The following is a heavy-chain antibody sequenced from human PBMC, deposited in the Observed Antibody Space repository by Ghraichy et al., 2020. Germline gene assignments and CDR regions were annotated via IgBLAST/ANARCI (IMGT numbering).Heavy chain of an antibody. V-gene: IGHV1-46*01. Sequence: SVKVSCKASGYVFTDYYIHWVRQAPGQGLEWMGIINPSSANTTYAQKFQGRVTITRDTSTSTVYMELGSLRSEDTAVYFCARVHVELATVNDDTRFYYDYWGQGTLVTVSS. CDR1: GYVFTDYY. J-gene: IGHJ4*02. D-gene: IGHD5-24*01. CDR3: ARVHVELATVNDDTRFYYDY. CDR2: INPSSANT.